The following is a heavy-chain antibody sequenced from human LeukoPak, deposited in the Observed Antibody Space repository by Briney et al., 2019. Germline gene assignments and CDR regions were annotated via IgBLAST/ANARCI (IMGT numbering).Heavy chain of an antibody. D-gene: IGHD2-2*01. J-gene: IGHJ4*02. CDR3: AKDSTNWRSCLDY. CDR2: VSHDDYT. V-gene: IGHV3-23*01. Sequence: PGGSLRLSCAASGFTFSNYAMSWVRQAPGKGLEWVSAVSHDDYTYYADSVKGRFTISRDNSKNMVSLQMNSLRAEDTAIYYCAKDSTNWRSCLDYWGQGALVTVSS. CDR1: GFTFSNYA.